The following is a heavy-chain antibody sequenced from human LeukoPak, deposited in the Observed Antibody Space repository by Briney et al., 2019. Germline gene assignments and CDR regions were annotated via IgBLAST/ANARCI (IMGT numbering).Heavy chain of an antibody. V-gene: IGHV4-59*08. CDR2: IYNTGRT. CDR1: GGSITNYY. CDR3: ARQGELAIDY. J-gene: IGHJ4*02. D-gene: IGHD1-26*01. Sequence: PSETLSLTCSVSGGSITNYYWSWIRQSPGKGLEWIGFIYNTGRTNYNPSLQSRVTMSIDTSKNQFSLKLSSATAADTAVYYCARQGELAIDYWGQGTLVTVSS.